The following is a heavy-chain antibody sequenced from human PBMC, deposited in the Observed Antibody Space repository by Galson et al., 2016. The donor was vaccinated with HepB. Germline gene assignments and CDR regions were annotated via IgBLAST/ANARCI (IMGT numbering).Heavy chain of an antibody. CDR1: GFSLSTNGMS. V-gene: IGHV2-70*01. CDR2: IDWADDK. J-gene: IGHJ2*01. D-gene: IGHD2-21*02. CDR3: ARSVVTPIYWYFDL. Sequence: PALVKPTQTLTLPCTVSGFSLSTNGMSVSWIRQPPGKALEWLALIDWADDKYYRSSLKTRLTISKDTSKNHVVLTMTNMDPVDTATYYCARSVVTPIYWYFDLWGRGTPVTVSS.